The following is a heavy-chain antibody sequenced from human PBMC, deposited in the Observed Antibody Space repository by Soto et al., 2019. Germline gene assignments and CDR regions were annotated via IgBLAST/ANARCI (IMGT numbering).Heavy chain of an antibody. J-gene: IGHJ6*02. CDR3: ARTVGYYYGMDV. CDR1: GYTFTSYA. Sequence: QVQLVQSGAEVKKPGASVKVSCKASGYTFTSYAMHWVRQAPGQRLEWMGWINAGNGNTKYSQKFQGRVTITRDTAASTAYMELSSLRSEDTAVYYCARTVGYYYGMDVWGQGTTVTVSS. CDR2: INAGNGNT. D-gene: IGHD4-17*01. V-gene: IGHV1-3*01.